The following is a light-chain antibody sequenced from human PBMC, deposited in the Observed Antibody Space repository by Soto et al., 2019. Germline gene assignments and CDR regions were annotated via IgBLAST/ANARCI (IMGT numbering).Light chain of an antibody. CDR2: DVS. V-gene: IGLV2-14*01. CDR1: SSDVGGYNY. Sequence: QSALTQPASVSGSPGQSITISCTGTSSDVGGYNYVSWYQQHPGKAPKLMIYDVSNRPSGVSNRFSGSKSGNTASLTISGLQAEDEADYYCQSYDSSLSGSHVVFGGGTKLTVL. CDR3: QSYDSSLSGSHVV. J-gene: IGLJ2*01.